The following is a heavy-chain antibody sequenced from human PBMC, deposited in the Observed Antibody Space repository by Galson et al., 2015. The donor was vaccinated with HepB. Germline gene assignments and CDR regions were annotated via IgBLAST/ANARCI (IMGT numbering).Heavy chain of an antibody. D-gene: IGHD2-21*02. J-gene: IGHJ4*02. CDR1: GSTFSSYW. Sequence: SLRLSCAASGSTFSSYWMSWVRQAPGKGLEWVANIKQDGSEKYYVDSVKGRFTISRDNAKNSLYLQMNSLRAEDTAVYYCARVVSAAVAVTAQNDYWGQGTLVTVSS. V-gene: IGHV3-7*03. CDR2: IKQDGSEK. CDR3: ARVVSAAVAVTAQNDY.